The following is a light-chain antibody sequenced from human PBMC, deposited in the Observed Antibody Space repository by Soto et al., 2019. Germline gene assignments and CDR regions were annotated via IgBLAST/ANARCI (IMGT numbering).Light chain of an antibody. V-gene: IGLV2-8*01. CDR2: EVT. CDR3: SSYGGSHHVV. J-gene: IGLJ2*01. Sequence: QSALTQPPSASGSPGQSVTISCTGTSSDVGGYNFVSWYQHHPGKGPKLIIYEVTKRPSGVPDRFSGSKSGNTASLTVSGLQAEDEADYYCSSYGGSHHVVFGGGTKLTVL. CDR1: SSDVGGYNF.